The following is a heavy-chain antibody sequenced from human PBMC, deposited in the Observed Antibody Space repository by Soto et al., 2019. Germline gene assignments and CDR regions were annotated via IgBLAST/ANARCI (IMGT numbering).Heavy chain of an antibody. J-gene: IGHJ3*02. D-gene: IGHD3-10*01. CDR3: ASSKGNYDAFDI. Sequence: GGSLRVWWGAAGVTFGGYGGRWVRQATGKGLEWVSAIGTAGDTYYPGSVKGRFTISRENAKNSLYLQMNSLRAGDTAVYYCASSKGNYDAFDIWGQGTMVTVSS. CDR2: IGTAGDT. CDR1: GVTFGGYG. V-gene: IGHV3-13*01.